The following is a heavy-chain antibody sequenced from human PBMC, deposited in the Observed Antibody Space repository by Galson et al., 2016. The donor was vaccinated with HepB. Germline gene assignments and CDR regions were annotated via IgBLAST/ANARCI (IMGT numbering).Heavy chain of an antibody. J-gene: IGHJ6*02. Sequence: SLRLSCAASGFTVSSTYMNWVRQAPGKGLEWVSGITSGGTTYYADSVKVRFTISRDNSKNILYLQMKSLRDEDTAVYYCAKRPYSYGWHYGMDVWGQGTTVTVSS. CDR1: GFTVSSTY. CDR2: ITSGGTT. CDR3: AKRPYSYGWHYGMDV. D-gene: IGHD5-18*01. V-gene: IGHV3-53*01.